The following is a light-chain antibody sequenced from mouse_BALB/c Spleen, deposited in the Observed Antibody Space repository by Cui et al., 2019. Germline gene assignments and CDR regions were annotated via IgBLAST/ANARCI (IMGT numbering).Light chain of an antibody. CDR3: GQSYSYPRT. V-gene: IGKV6-20*01. Sequence: NIVMTQSPNSMSMSVGERVTLSCKASENVGTYVSWYQQKPEQSPKLLIYGASNRYTGVPDRFTGSGSATDFTLTISSVQAEDLADYHCGQSYSYPRTFGGGTKLEIK. CDR1: ENVGTY. CDR2: GAS. J-gene: IGKJ1*01.